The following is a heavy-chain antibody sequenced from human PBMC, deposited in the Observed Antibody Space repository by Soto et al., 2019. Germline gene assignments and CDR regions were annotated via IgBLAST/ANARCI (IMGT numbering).Heavy chain of an antibody. J-gene: IGHJ3*01. CDR3: TRDWSAVIGTPFYR. CDR1: GFTFSAFD. D-gene: IGHD6-19*01. V-gene: IGHV3-30-3*01. Sequence: QLQLVESGGGVVQPEKSLRLSCEASGFTFSAFDMHWVRQSPGKGLEWVATSSYDGDTKYYANSVKGRFTSSRDNSRNSLDLHMNSLRVEDTARYYCTRDWSAVIGTPFYRWGQGRMVVVSS. CDR2: SSYDGDTK.